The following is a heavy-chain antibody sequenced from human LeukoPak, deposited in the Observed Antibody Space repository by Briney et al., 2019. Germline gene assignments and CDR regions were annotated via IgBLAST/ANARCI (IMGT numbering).Heavy chain of an antibody. V-gene: IGHV3-21*01. CDR1: GFTFSSYS. CDR2: ISSSSSYI. J-gene: IGHJ4*02. D-gene: IGHD4-23*01. Sequence: PGGSLRLSCAASGFTFSSYSMSWVRQAPGKGLEWVSSISSSSSYIYYADSVKGRFTISRDNAKNSLYLQMNSLRAEDTAVYYCAREFTVVNPRGFDYWGQGTLVTVSS. CDR3: AREFTVVNPRGFDY.